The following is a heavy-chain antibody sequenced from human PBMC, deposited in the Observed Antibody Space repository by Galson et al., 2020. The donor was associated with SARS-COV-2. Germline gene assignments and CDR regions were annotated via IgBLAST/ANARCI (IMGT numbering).Heavy chain of an antibody. CDR2: IYYSGST. CDR3: ARNYGSGNYLFDY. J-gene: IGHJ4*02. CDR1: GGSISSYY. Sequence: ASETLSLTCTVSGGSISSYYWSWIRQPPGKGLEWIGYIYYSGSTNYNPSLKSRVTISVDTSKNQLSLKLSSVTAADTAVYYCARNYGSGNYLFDYWGQGTLVTVSS. D-gene: IGHD3-10*01. V-gene: IGHV4-59*08.